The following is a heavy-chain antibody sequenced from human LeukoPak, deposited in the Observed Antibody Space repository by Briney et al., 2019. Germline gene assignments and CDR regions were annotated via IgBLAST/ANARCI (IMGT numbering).Heavy chain of an antibody. Sequence: GGSLRLSCATSGFTFSTYSMNWVRQAPGKGLEWVSSINSGGTHTFHADSVKGRFTISGDNAKNTLYLQMNSLRAEDTAVYYCAKTYYYDSSGYHLDYWGQGTLVTVSS. J-gene: IGHJ4*02. D-gene: IGHD3-22*01. CDR3: AKTYYYDSSGYHLDY. CDR2: INSGGTHT. V-gene: IGHV3-21*01. CDR1: GFTFSTYS.